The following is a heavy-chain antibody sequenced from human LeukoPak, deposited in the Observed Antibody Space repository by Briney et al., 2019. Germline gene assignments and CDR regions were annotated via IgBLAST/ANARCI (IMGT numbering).Heavy chain of an antibody. D-gene: IGHD5-18*01. J-gene: IGHJ4*02. CDR3: AKDRRIQLWLGFDY. CDR2: IVVGSGNT. CDR1: GFTFTSSA. Sequence: SVKVSCKASGFTFTSSAMQWVRQARGQRLEWIGWIVVGSGNTNYAQKFQERVTITRDMSTSTAYMELTSLRSEDTAVYYCAKDRRIQLWLGFDYWGQGTLVTVSS. V-gene: IGHV1-58*02.